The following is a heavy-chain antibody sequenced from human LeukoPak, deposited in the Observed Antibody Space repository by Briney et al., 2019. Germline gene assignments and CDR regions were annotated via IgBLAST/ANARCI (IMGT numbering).Heavy chain of an antibody. J-gene: IGHJ4*02. V-gene: IGHV3-66*01. CDR2: IYSGGNT. CDR3: TRDGAVAGFVYDY. Sequence: GGSLRLSCDASGLIVSSNNMNWVRQAPGKGLEGVSLIYSGGNTYYADSVKGRFTTSRDNSKNTVYLQMNSLRAEDTAVYYCTRDGAVAGFVYDYWGQGTLVTVST. D-gene: IGHD6-19*01. CDR1: GLIVSSNN.